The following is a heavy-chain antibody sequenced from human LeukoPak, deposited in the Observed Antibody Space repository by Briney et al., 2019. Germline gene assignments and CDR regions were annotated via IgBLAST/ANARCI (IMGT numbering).Heavy chain of an antibody. CDR3: VKDEVYLDSGGYPTPDTTLDY. Sequence: GGSLRLSCAASGFRFNNYGIHWVRQAPGKGLEWVAVTWYGGSNKYYADSVRDRFTVSRDNSKNTVYLQMNSLRVEDTAVYYCVKDEVYLDSGGYPTPDTTLDYWGQGTLVTVPS. J-gene: IGHJ4*02. D-gene: IGHD3-22*01. CDR2: TWYGGSNK. CDR1: GFRFNNYG. V-gene: IGHV3-33*06.